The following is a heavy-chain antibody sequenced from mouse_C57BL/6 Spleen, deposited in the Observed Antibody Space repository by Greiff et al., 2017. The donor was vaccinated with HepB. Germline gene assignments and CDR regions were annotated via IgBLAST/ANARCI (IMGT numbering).Heavy chain of an antibody. CDR2: IYPGDGDT. V-gene: IGHV1-82*01. Sequence: VKLQESGPELVKPGASVKISCKASGYAFSSSWMNWVKQRPGKGLEWIGRIYPGDGDTNYNGKFKGKATLTADKSSSTAYMQLSSLTSEDSAVYFCARDYYGMDYWGQGTSVTVSS. CDR3: ARDYYGMDY. J-gene: IGHJ4*01. CDR1: GYAFSSSW.